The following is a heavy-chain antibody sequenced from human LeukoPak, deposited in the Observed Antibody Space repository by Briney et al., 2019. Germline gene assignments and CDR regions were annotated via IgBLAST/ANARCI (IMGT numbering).Heavy chain of an antibody. D-gene: IGHD3-22*01. V-gene: IGHV4-4*07. CDR1: GDSITSHY. CDR2: IYTSGST. CDR3: ARQKRDLSGYYF. J-gene: IGHJ4*02. Sequence: SETLSLTCTVSGDSITSHYWSWIRQPAGKGLEWIGRIYTSGSTTYNPSLKSRVTMSVDTSKNQFSLKLSSVTAADTAVYYCARQKRDLSGYYFWGQGTLVTVSS.